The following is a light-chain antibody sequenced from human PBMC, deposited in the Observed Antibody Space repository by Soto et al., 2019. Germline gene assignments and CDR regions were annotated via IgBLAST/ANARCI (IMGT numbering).Light chain of an antibody. Sequence: EIVLTQSPGTVSLSPGERATLSCRASQSVGSSFLAWYQQKPGQAPRLLIYGASSRATGIPDRFSGSGSGTDFTLTISSLQPDDFATYYCQQYNSYSRTFGQGTKVDIK. CDR1: QSVGSSF. V-gene: IGKV3-20*01. CDR3: QQYNSYSRT. J-gene: IGKJ1*01. CDR2: GAS.